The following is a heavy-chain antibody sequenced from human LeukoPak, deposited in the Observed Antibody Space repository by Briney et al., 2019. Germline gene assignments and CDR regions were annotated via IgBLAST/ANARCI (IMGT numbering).Heavy chain of an antibody. CDR1: GYTFTGYY. CDR2: INPNSGGT. V-gene: IGHV1-2*02. D-gene: IGHD6-13*01. Sequence: GASVKVSCKASGYTFTGYYMHWVGQAPGQGLEWMGWINPNSGGTNYAQKFQGRVTMTRDTSISTAYMELSRLRSDDTAVYYCARAPYSSSWLLFDPWGQGTLVTVSS. J-gene: IGHJ5*02. CDR3: ARAPYSSSWLLFDP.